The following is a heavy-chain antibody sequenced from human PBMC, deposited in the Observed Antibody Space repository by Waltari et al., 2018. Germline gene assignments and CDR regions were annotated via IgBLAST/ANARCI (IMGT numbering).Heavy chain of an antibody. Sequence: VELVESGGGLVQPGGSLRLSCAASGLPLSRYWVYWVRQVPGKGLVWVSRINSDGSSTTYADSVKGRLTISRDNAKNTLFLQMNSLRVEDTAIYYCAGGSKFYYMDLWGKGTTATISS. CDR1: GLPLSRYW. J-gene: IGHJ6*03. CDR2: INSDGSST. V-gene: IGHV3-74*03. CDR3: AGGSKFYYMDL.